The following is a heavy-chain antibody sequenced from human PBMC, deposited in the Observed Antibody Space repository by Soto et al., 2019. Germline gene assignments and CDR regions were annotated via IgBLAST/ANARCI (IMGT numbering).Heavy chain of an antibody. Sequence: GESLKISCKGSGYSFTNYWIAWVRQMPGKGLEWMGIIYPGDSDIRYSPSFQGQVTISADKSIRTAYLQWSGLKASDTAMYYCARRRAAAAPDAFDIWGQGTMVTVSS. J-gene: IGHJ3*02. CDR1: GYSFTNYW. V-gene: IGHV5-51*01. D-gene: IGHD6-13*01. CDR2: IYPGDSDI. CDR3: ARRRAAAAPDAFDI.